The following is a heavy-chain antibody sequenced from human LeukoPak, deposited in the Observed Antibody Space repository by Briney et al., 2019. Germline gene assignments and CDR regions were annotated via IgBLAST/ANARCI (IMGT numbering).Heavy chain of an antibody. V-gene: IGHV3-7*01. CDR1: GFTFSSYC. CDR3: ARDDGFSSYSY. CDR2: MNLDGREK. J-gene: IGHJ4*02. Sequence: PGGSLRLSCAAYGFTFSSYCMTWVRQAPGKGLEWVANMNLDGREKYYVDSVKGRFTISRDNAKNSLYLQMNSLTAEDTAVYYCARDDGFSSYSYWGQGALVTVSS. D-gene: IGHD3/OR15-3a*01.